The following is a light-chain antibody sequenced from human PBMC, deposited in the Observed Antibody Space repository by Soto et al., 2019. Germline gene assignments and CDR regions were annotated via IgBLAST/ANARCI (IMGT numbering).Light chain of an antibody. CDR2: EDT. V-gene: IGLV3-21*02. Sequence: SYVLTQPPSVSEAPGQTATITCGGDTIGSKLVHWYQQRPGQAPVLVVFEDTHRPTGIPERFSGSNSGNTATLTITRVEAGDEADYYCQVWDASSEHLLFGGGTQLTVL. CDR3: QVWDASSEHLL. J-gene: IGLJ2*01. CDR1: TIGSKL.